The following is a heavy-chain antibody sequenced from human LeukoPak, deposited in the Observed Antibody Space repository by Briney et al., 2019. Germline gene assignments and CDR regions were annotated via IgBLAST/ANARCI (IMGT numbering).Heavy chain of an antibody. J-gene: IGHJ5*02. CDR2: IYYSGST. Sequence: SETLSLTCTVSGGSISSYYWSWIRQPPGKGLEWIGYIYYSGSTNYNASLKSRVTISVDTSKNQFSLKLSSVTAADTAVYYCARATYDSSGITTCWFDPWGQGTLVTVSS. CDR3: ARATYDSSGITTCWFDP. V-gene: IGHV4-59*01. D-gene: IGHD3-22*01. CDR1: GGSISSYY.